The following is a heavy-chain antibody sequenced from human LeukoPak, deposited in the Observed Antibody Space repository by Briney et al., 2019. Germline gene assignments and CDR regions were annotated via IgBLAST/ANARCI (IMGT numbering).Heavy chain of an antibody. CDR2: IYPGRSDT. CDR1: GYSFTSYW. CDR3: ARSLSGGAAAAFHFDY. Sequence: GESLKISCKGSGYSFTSYWVAWVRQMPGKGLEWMGVIYPGRSDTRYSPSFQGQVTISADKSISTAYLQWSSLKASDTAMYYCARSLSGGAAAAFHFDYWGQGTLVTVSS. V-gene: IGHV5-51*01. J-gene: IGHJ4*02. D-gene: IGHD6-13*01.